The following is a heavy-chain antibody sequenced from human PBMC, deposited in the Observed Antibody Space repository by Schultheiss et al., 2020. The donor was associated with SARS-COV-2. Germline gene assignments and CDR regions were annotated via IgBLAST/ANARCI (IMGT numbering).Heavy chain of an antibody. Sequence: SETLSLTCAVYGGSFSGYYWGWIRQPPGKGLEWIGEINHSGSTNYNPSLKRRVTISVDTSKNQFSLKLSSVTAADTAVYYCARGFNTDAVAGSPSFDYWGQGTLVTVSS. V-gene: IGHV4-34*01. J-gene: IGHJ4*02. CDR3: ARGFNTDAVAGSPSFDY. CDR2: INHSGST. D-gene: IGHD6-19*01. CDR1: GGSFSGYY.